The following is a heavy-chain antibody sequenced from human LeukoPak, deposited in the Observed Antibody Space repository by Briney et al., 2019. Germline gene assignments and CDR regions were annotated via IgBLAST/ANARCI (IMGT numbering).Heavy chain of an antibody. CDR3: ARVFRYSSFDS. CDR1: GFSFSRYY. V-gene: IGHV3-53*01. CDR2: IYSAGST. D-gene: IGHD3-9*01. J-gene: IGHJ4*02. Sequence: PGGSLRLSCAASGFSFSRYYMGWVRQAPGKGLRWVSLIYSAGSTYYADSVQGRFTISRDDSENTVYLQMDSLRAEDTAVYFCARVFRYSSFDSWGQGTLVTVSS.